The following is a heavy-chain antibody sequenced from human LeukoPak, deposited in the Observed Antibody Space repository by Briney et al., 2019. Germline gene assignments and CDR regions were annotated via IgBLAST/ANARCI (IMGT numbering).Heavy chain of an antibody. Sequence: GGSLRLSCAASGFIFSSYAMSWVRQAPGKGLEWVSAISGSGGSTYYADSVKGRFTISRDNSENTLYLQMNSLRAEDTAVYYCANLRVRGAKDGVDYWGQGTLVTVSS. CDR1: GFIFSSYA. J-gene: IGHJ4*02. V-gene: IGHV3-23*01. CDR3: ANLRVRGAKDGVDY. CDR2: ISGSGGST. D-gene: IGHD3-10*01.